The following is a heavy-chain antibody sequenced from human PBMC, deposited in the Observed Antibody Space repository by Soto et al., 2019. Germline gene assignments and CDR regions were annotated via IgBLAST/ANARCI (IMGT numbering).Heavy chain of an antibody. J-gene: IGHJ4*02. V-gene: IGHV5-51*01. D-gene: IGHD3-10*01. CDR1: GYSFTSYW. CDR3: ARRMGEGGYGSGPSDY. Sequence: PGESLKISCKGSGYSFTSYWIGWVRQMPGKGLEWMGIIYPGDSDTRYSPSFQGQVTISADRSISTAYLQWSSLKASDTAMYYCARRMGEGGYGSGPSDYWGQGTLVTVS. CDR2: IYPGDSDT.